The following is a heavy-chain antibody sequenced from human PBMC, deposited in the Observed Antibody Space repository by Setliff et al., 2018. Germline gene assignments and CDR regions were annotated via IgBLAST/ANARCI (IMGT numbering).Heavy chain of an antibody. Sequence: PGESLKISCAASGFVFGTYGMHWVRQAPGKGLDWVASVRFDGSYKVYADSVKGRFTISRDNSENTLFLQMTSLRPEDTGIYYCAKVKKPLIRGSGFDHWGQGTLVTVSS. V-gene: IGHV3-30*02. CDR1: GFVFGTYG. CDR2: VRFDGSYK. CDR3: AKVKKPLIRGSGFDH. J-gene: IGHJ4*02. D-gene: IGHD2-8*01.